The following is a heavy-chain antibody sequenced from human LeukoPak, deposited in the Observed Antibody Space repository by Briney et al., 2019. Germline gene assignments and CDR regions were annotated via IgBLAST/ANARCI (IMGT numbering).Heavy chain of an antibody. CDR3: ARGYCSGGTCHTCDY. D-gene: IGHD2-15*01. CDR2: INTNTGNP. J-gene: IGHJ4*02. V-gene: IGHV7-4-1*02. CDR1: GYTFTSYA. Sequence: ASVKVSCKASGYTFTSYAMKWVRQAPGQGLEWMGWINTNTGNPTYAQGFTGRFVFSLDTSVSTAYLQISSLKAEDTAVYYCARGYCSGGTCHTCDYWGQGTLVTVSS.